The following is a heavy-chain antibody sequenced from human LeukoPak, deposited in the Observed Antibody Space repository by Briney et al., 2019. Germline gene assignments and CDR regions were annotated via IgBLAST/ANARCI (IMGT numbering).Heavy chain of an antibody. J-gene: IGHJ6*03. CDR3: ARGGGSAVHYYYMDV. CDR1: GGSISSYY. D-gene: IGHD3-16*01. CDR2: IYTSGST. Sequence: PSETLSLTCTVSGGSISSYYWSWIRQPAGKGLEWIGRIYTSGSTNYNPSLKSQVTISVDTSKNQFSLKLSSVTAADTAVYYCARGGGSAVHYYYMDVWGKGTTVTVSS. V-gene: IGHV4-4*07.